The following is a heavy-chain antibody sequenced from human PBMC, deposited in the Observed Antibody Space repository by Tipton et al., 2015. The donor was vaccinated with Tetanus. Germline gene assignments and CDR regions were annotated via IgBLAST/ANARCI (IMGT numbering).Heavy chain of an antibody. J-gene: IGHJ5*02. CDR2: IYSYNGNT. Sequence: TLSLTCTVSGGSISSGTFHWDWIRQTPGKGLEWIGNIYSYNGNTLQNPSLQSRVTISLDKSKNQFSLKLRSVTAADTAIYYCARTADNWFDPWGQGTLVTVSS. CDR3: ARTADNWFDP. V-gene: IGHV4-39*01. CDR1: GGSISSGTFH. D-gene: IGHD2-21*02.